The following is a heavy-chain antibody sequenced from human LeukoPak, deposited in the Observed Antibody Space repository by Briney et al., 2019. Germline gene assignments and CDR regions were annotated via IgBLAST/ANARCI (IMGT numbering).Heavy chain of an antibody. CDR2: INPNSGGT. D-gene: IGHD5/OR15-5a*01. J-gene: IGHJ4*02. V-gene: IGHV1-2*02. CDR1: GYTFTGYY. CDR3: ARLSSTQDFDY. Sequence: GESLKISCKGSGYTFTGYYMHWVRQAPGQGLEWMGWINPNSGGTNYAQKFQGRVTMTRDTSISTAYMELSRLRSDDTAVYYCARLSSTQDFDYWGQGTLVTVSS.